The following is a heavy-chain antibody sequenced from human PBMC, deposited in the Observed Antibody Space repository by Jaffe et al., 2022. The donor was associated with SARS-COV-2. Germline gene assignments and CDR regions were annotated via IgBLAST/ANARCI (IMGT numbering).Heavy chain of an antibody. V-gene: IGHV4-38-2*02. D-gene: IGHD3-10*01. J-gene: IGHJ5*02. CDR3: ARDSMVRGVGGWFDP. CDR2: IYHSGST. Sequence: QVQLQESGPGLVKPSETLSLTCTVSGYSISSGYYWGWIRQPPGKGLEWIGSIYHSGSTYYNPSLKSRVTISVDTSKNQFSLKLSSVTAADTAVYYCARDSMVRGVGGWFDPWGQGTLVTVSS. CDR1: GYSISSGYY.